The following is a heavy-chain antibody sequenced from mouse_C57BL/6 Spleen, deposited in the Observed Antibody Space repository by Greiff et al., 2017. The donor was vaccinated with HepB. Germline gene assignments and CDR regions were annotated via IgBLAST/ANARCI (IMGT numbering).Heavy chain of an antibody. CDR3: ARRTTVPPFDS. V-gene: IGHV1-81*01. CDR2: IYPRSGNT. J-gene: IGHJ2*01. Sequence: VQLQQSGAELARPGASVKLSCKASGYTFTSYGISWVKPSTGQGLEWIGEIYPRSGNTYYNEKFKGKATLTADKSSSTAYMELRSLTSEDSAVYFCARRTTVPPFDSWGQGTTLTVSS. D-gene: IGHD1-1*01. CDR1: GYTFTSYG.